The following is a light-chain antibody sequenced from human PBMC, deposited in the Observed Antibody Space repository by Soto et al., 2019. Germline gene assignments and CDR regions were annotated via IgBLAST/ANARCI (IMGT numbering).Light chain of an antibody. J-gene: IGLJ1*01. V-gene: IGLV2-11*01. CDR3: CSYADSYRAYV. CDR2: DVS. Sequence: QSALTQPRSVSGSPGQSVTISCTGTSSDVGGYNYVSWYQQHPGKAPKLMIYDVSKRPSGVPDRFSGSKSGYTASLTISGLQAEDEADSYCCSYADSYRAYVFGAGTKVTVL. CDR1: SSDVGGYNY.